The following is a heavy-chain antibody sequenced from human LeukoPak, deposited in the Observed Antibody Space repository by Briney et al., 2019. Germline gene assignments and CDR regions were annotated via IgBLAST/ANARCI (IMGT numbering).Heavy chain of an antibody. Sequence: PGKSLRLSCAASGFAFSSYSMPWVRQFPGKGLQWVAVISYDGSTRYYTDSVTGRFTISRDNAKNSLYLQMNSLRAEDTAVYYCARGEWLVLFGAAFDIWGQGTMVTVSS. V-gene: IGHV3-30-3*01. CDR3: ARGEWLVLFGAAFDI. CDR1: GFAFSSYS. D-gene: IGHD3-10*02. CDR2: ISYDGSTR. J-gene: IGHJ3*02.